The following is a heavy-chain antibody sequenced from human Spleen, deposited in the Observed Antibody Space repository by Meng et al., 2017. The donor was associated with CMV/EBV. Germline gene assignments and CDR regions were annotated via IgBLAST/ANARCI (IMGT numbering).Heavy chain of an antibody. Sequence: SETLSLTCTVSGDSIRSTYWSWIRQPPGKGLEWIGYVYYTGSTNYNPSLKSRVTISVDTSKNQFSLKLSSVTAADTAVYYCARDPTLEYLYYFDYWGQGTLVTVSS. V-gene: IGHV4-59*12. CDR2: VYYTGST. J-gene: IGHJ4*02. CDR1: GDSIRSTY. CDR3: ARDPTLEYLYYFDY. D-gene: IGHD2/OR15-2a*01.